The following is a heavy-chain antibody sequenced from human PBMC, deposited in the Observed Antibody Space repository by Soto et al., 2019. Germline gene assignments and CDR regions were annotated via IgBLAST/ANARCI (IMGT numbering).Heavy chain of an antibody. CDR2: ISSSSSYI. J-gene: IGHJ6*02. D-gene: IGHD3-9*01. CDR1: GFTFSSYS. Sequence: KPGGSLRLSCAASGFTFSSYSMNWVRQAPGKGLEWVSSISSSSSYIYYADSVKGRFTISRDNAKNSLYLQMNSLRAEDTAVYYCARKYYDILTGYLGERTLYGMDVWGQGTTVTVSS. V-gene: IGHV3-21*01. CDR3: ARKYYDILTGYLGERTLYGMDV.